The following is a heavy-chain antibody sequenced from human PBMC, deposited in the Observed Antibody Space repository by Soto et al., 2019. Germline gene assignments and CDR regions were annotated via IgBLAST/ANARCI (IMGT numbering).Heavy chain of an antibody. CDR1: GYTFTGYY. V-gene: IGHV1-2*02. CDR2: INPNSGGT. CDR3: ARLRITGTSRPFDY. D-gene: IGHD1-20*01. Sequence: GASVKVSCKASGYTFTGYYMHWVRQAPGQGLEWMGWINPNSGGTNYAQKFQGRVTMTRDTSISTAYMELSRLRSDDTAVYYCARLRITGTSRPFDYWGQGTLVTVSS. J-gene: IGHJ4*02.